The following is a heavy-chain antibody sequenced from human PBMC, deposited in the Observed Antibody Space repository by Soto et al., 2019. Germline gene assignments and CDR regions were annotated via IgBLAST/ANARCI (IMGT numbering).Heavy chain of an antibody. V-gene: IGHV1-69*01. D-gene: IGHD1-1*01. Sequence: QVPLVQSGAEVKKPGSSVKVSCRASGGTFSSYAISWVRQAPGQGLEWMGEIISMFGTAMYAQKFQGRVTIIADESASTAYMELSSLTSEDTAVYYCARGGKERFRGSGMDVWGQGTTVTVS. CDR3: ARGGKERFRGSGMDV. J-gene: IGHJ6*02. CDR2: IISMFGTA. CDR1: GGTFSSYA.